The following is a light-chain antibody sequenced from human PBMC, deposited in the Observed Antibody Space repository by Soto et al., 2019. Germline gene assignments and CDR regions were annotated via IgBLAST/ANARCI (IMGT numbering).Light chain of an antibody. CDR3: QQYGSSPIT. J-gene: IGKJ5*01. Sequence: EIVMTQSPATLSVSPGERATLSCRASLSVFGNLAWYQQTPGQAPRLLIYGASNRATGIPDRFSGSGSGTDFTLTISRLEPEDFAVYYCQQYGSSPITFGQGTRLEIK. CDR2: GAS. CDR1: LSVFGN. V-gene: IGKV3-20*01.